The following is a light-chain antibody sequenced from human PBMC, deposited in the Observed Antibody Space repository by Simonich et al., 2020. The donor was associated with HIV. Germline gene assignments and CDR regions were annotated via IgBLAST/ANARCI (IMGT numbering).Light chain of an antibody. V-gene: IGKV3-15*01. Sequence: EIVMTQSPATLSVSPGERVTLSCRASQRVSSNLAWYQQKPGQAPRLRIYGASTRATGTPARFSGSGSGTEFTLTISSVQSEDFVVYYCQQYNNWPLFFGQGTKLEIK. CDR3: QQYNNWPLF. CDR1: QRVSSN. CDR2: GAS. J-gene: IGKJ2*01.